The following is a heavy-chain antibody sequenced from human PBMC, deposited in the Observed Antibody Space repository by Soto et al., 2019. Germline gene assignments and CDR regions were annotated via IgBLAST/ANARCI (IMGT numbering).Heavy chain of an antibody. D-gene: IGHD2-8*01. J-gene: IGHJ6*02. CDR3: ARDPKWDPYGVPYYYGMDV. V-gene: IGHV3-21*01. CDR1: GFTFSSYS. CDR2: ISSSSSYI. Sequence: GGSLRLSCAASGFTFSSYSMNWVRQAPGKGLEWVSSISSSSSYIYYADSVKGRFTISRDNAKNSLYLQMNSLRAEDTAVYYCARDPKWDPYGVPYYYGMDVWGQGTTVTVSS.